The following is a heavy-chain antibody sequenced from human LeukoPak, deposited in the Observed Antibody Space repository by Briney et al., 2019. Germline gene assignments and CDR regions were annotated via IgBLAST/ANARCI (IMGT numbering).Heavy chain of an antibody. V-gene: IGHV1-24*01. CDR1: GYTLTELS. J-gene: IGHJ6*02. Sequence: ASVKVSCKVSGYTLTELSMHWVRQAPGKGLEWMGGFDPEDGETIYAQKFQGRVTMTEDTSTDTAYMELSSLRSEDTAVYYCATEGAVMVRGYYYYGMDVWGQGTTVTVSS. CDR2: FDPEDGET. CDR3: ATEGAVMVRGYYYYGMDV. D-gene: IGHD3-10*01.